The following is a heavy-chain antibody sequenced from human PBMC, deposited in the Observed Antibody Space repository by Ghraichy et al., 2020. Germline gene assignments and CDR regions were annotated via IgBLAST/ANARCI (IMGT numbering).Heavy chain of an antibody. V-gene: IGHV4-4*07. Sequence: SQTLSLTCAVSGGFTSSHYWTWIRQPAGKGLEWSGRISTRGDTNYNPSLKSRVTMSADTSENQFSLQLNSVTAADTAVYYCARDQSREKYGSTWLWGFLDFWGQGILVTVSS. CDR2: ISTRGDT. J-gene: IGHJ4*02. CDR3: ARDQSREKYGSTWLWGFLDF. CDR1: GGFTSSHY. D-gene: IGHD3-9*01.